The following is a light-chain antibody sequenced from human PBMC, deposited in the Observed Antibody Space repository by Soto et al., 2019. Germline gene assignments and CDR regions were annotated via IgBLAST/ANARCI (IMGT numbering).Light chain of an antibody. CDR3: AAWDDSVSGLV. CDR2: AND. CDR1: SSNIGTNH. J-gene: IGLJ3*02. Sequence: QSVLTQPLSASGTPGQRVTISCSGSSSNIGTNHVYWYQQLPGTAPRLLIYANDYRPSGVPDRFSGSKSGTSASLAISGLRSEDEADYHCAAWDDSVSGLVFGGGTKGTVL. V-gene: IGLV1-47*02.